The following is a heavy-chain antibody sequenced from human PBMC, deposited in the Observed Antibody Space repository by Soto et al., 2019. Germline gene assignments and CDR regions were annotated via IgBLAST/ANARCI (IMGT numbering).Heavy chain of an antibody. CDR2: IYYSGST. V-gene: IGHV4-59*01. J-gene: IGHJ4*02. CDR1: GGSISSYY. Sequence: SETLPLTCTVSGGSISSYYWSWIRQPPGKGLEWIGYIYYSGSTNYNPSLKSRVTISVDTSKNQFSLKLSSVTAADTAVYYCARARYDILTGYPWYFDYWGQGTLVTVSS. D-gene: IGHD3-9*01. CDR3: ARARYDILTGYPWYFDY.